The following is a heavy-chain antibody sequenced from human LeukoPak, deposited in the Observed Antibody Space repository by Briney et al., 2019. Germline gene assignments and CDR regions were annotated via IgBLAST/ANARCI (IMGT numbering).Heavy chain of an antibody. Sequence: SETLSLTRAVYGGSFSGYYWSWIRQPPGKGLEWIGEINHSGSTNYNPSLKSRVTISVDTSKNQFSLKLSSVTAADTAVYYCARDNAFWDYWGQGTLVTVSS. V-gene: IGHV4-34*01. CDR2: INHSGST. CDR3: ARDNAFWDY. D-gene: IGHD3-3*01. CDR1: GGSFSGYY. J-gene: IGHJ4*02.